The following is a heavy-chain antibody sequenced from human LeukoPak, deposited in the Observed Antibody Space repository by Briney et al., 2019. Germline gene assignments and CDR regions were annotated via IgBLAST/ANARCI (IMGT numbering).Heavy chain of an antibody. J-gene: IGHJ6*02. V-gene: IGHV6-1*01. Sequence: SQTLSLTCAISGDSVSSNSAAWNWIRRSPSRGLEWLGRTYYRSKWFNDYAVSVKSRITINPDTSKNQFSLQLYSVTPEDTAVYYCARGPGSPDVWGQGTTVTVSS. CDR1: GDSVSSNSAA. D-gene: IGHD1-26*01. CDR3: ARGPGSPDV. CDR2: TYYRSKWFN.